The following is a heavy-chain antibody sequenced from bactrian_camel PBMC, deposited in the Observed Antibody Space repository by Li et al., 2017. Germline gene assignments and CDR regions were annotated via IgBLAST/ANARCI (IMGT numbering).Heavy chain of an antibody. D-gene: IGHD4*01. V-gene: IGHV3S1*01. CDR2: ITTGAGST. CDR1: GFTFSSYY. J-gene: IGHJ4*01. Sequence: HVQLVESGGGFVQPGGSLRLSCAASGFTFSSYYMSWVRQAPGKGLEWVSFITTGAGSTYYADSVKGRFTISRDDAKNTLYLQLNNLTTEDTAIYYCAKDEGWTLDYAETQGTQVTVS.